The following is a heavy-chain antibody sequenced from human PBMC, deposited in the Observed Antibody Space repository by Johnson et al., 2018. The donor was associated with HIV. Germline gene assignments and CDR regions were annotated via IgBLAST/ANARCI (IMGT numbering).Heavy chain of an antibody. CDR2: ISGGGSAI. D-gene: IGHD1-26*01. CDR1: GFTFSDYY. Sequence: QVQLVESGGGLVQPGGSLRLSCAVSGFTFSDYYMSWIRQAPVKGLEWISYISGGGSAIYYADSVKGRFTISRDNAKNSLYLQMNSLRAEDTAVYYCARDRVGATAFDIWGQGTLVTVSS. J-gene: IGHJ3*02. V-gene: IGHV3-11*04. CDR3: ARDRVGATAFDI.